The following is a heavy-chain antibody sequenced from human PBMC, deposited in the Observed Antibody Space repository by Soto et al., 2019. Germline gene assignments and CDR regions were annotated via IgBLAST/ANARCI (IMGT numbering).Heavy chain of an antibody. V-gene: IGHV3-21*01. Sequence: GGSLRLSCAASGFTFSSYSMNWVRQAPGKGLEWVSSISSSSSYIYYADSVKGRFTISRDNAKNSLYLQMNSLRAEDTAVYYCARANKNIVATNDYWGQGTLVTVSS. CDR2: ISSSSSYI. D-gene: IGHD5-12*01. CDR1: GFTFSSYS. CDR3: ARANKNIVATNDY. J-gene: IGHJ4*02.